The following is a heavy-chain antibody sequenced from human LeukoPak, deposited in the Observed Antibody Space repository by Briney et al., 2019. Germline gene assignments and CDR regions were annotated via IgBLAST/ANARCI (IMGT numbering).Heavy chain of an antibody. CDR1: GGSISSGGYY. CDR2: IYYSGST. D-gene: IGHD3-3*01. J-gene: IGHJ3*02. Sequence: SETLSLTCTVSGGSISSGGYYWSWIRQHPGKGLEWIGYIYYSGSTYYNPSLKSRVTISVDMSKNQFSLKLSSVTAADTAVYYCATVYYDFWSGYSAFDIWGQGTMVTVSS. V-gene: IGHV4-31*03. CDR3: ATVYYDFWSGYSAFDI.